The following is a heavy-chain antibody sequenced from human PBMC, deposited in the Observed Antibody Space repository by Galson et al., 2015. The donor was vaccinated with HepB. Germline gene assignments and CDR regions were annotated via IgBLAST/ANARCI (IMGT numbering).Heavy chain of an antibody. D-gene: IGHD3-10*01. Sequence: PALVKPTQTLTLTCSFSGFSLNTSGVGVGWIRQPPGKALKWLALIYWDDDKRYSPSLNNRLTITKDTSKNQVVLTMANMDPVDIATYYCAHRHSRDFGSGSYYNFWGQGTLVTVSS. J-gene: IGHJ4*02. CDR3: AHRHSRDFGSGSYYNF. V-gene: IGHV2-5*02. CDR2: IYWDDDK. CDR1: GFSLNTSGVG.